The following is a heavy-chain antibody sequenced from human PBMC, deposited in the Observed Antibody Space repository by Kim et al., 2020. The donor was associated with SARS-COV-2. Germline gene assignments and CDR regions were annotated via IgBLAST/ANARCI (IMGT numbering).Heavy chain of an antibody. CDR2: INPSSGGT. J-gene: IGHJ4*02. CDR3: ARDRGTYSDY. Sequence: ASVKVSCKASGYSFIGYYLHWLRQAPGQGLEWVGWINPSSGGTKYAQKFQGRVTMTRDTSISTAYMELSSVGSDDTAVYYCARDRGTYSDYWGQGTVVTVSS. D-gene: IGHD2-21*01. CDR1: GYSFIGYY. V-gene: IGHV1-2*02.